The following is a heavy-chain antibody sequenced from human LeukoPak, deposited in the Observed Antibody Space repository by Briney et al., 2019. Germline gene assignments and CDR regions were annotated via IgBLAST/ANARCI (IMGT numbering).Heavy chain of an antibody. V-gene: IGHV3-48*01. CDR1: GFTFSPYS. CDR3: ARGLDY. J-gene: IGHJ4*02. Sequence: GGSLRLSCAASGFTFSPYSMNWVRQAPGKGLEWVSYISSSSSTIYYADSVKGRFTISRDNAKNSLYLQVNSLRAEDTAVYYCARGLDYWGQGTLVTVSS. CDR2: ISSSSSTI.